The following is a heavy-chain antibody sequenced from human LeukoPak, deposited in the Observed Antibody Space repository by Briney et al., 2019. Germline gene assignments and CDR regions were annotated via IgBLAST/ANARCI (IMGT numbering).Heavy chain of an antibody. CDR2: ISSSGSTI. D-gene: IGHD6-6*01. CDR1: GFTFSSYW. Sequence: GGPLRLSCAASGFTFSSYWMHWVRQAPGKGLEWVSYISSSGSTIYYADSVKGRFTISRDNAKNSLYLRMNSLRAEDTAVYYCASDGIAALKYWGQGTLVTVSS. V-gene: IGHV3-48*04. J-gene: IGHJ4*02. CDR3: ASDGIAALKY.